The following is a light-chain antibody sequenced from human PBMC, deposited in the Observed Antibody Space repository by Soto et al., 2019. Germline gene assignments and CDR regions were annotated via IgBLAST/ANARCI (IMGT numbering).Light chain of an antibody. Sequence: SYELTQPPSVSVSPGQTARITCSGDALPKQYAYWYQQEPGQAPVLVIYKDSERPSGIPERFSGSSSGTTVTLTISGVQAEDEADYYCQSADSSGIVFGGGTQLTVL. V-gene: IGLV3-25*03. CDR2: KDS. J-gene: IGLJ2*01. CDR3: QSADSSGIV. CDR1: ALPKQY.